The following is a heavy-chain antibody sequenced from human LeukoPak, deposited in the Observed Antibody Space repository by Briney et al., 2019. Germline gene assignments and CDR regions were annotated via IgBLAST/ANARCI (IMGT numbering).Heavy chain of an antibody. D-gene: IGHD3-10*01. CDR3: ARVITPSESTFDY. CDR1: GFSFSSYW. V-gene: IGHV3-7*01. CDR2: IKQDGSEK. J-gene: IGHJ4*02. Sequence: GGSLRLSCAASGFSFSSYWMNWVRRAPGKGLEWVANIKQDGSEKYYVDSVKGRFTISRDNAKNSLYLQMNSLRAEDTAVYYCARVITPSESTFDYWGQGTLVNVSS.